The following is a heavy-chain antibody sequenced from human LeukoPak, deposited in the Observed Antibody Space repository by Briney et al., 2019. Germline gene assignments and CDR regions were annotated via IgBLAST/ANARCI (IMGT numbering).Heavy chain of an antibody. D-gene: IGHD5-12*01. J-gene: IGHJ4*02. V-gene: IGHV1-69*04. CDR1: GGTFNNYA. CDR2: VVPMFGIR. Sequence: GASVKVSCKTSGGTFNNYAISWVRQAPGQGLEWMGRVVPMFGIRNYPQTFRGRVNITADKATNTVCMELRSLRAEDTAIYYCATEPSRSYSFDHLDFWGLGTPVTVSS. CDR3: ATEPSRSYSFDHLDF.